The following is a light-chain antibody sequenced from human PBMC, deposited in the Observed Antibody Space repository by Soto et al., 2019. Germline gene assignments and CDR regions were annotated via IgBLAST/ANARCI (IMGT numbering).Light chain of an antibody. CDR1: ASDIGVYNF. J-gene: IGLJ2*01. V-gene: IGLV2-8*01. CDR2: EVY. Sequence: QSVLTQPPSASGSPGQSATISCTGAASDIGVYNFVSWYQQYPGKAPKLMIYEVYKRPSGVPDRFSGSKSGNTASLTVSGLQPEDEADYYCTSFAGSDKLIFGGGTKLTVL. CDR3: TSFAGSDKLI.